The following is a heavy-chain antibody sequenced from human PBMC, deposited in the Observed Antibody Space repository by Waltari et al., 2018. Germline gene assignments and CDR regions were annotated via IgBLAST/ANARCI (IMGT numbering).Heavy chain of an antibody. Sequence: QVQLQESGPGLVKPSETLSLTCTVSGGSISSYYWSWIRQPPGKGLWWIGYIYYSGSTSYNPSLKSRVTISVHTSQNQFSLKLSSVAAADTAVYYCARGGELFTYWGQGTLVTVSS. J-gene: IGHJ4*02. CDR1: GGSISSYY. D-gene: IGHD3-10*01. CDR2: IYYSGST. V-gene: IGHV4-59*01. CDR3: ARGGELFTY.